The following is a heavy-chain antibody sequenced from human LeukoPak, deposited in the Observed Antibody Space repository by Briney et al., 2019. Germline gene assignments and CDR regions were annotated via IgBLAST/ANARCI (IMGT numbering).Heavy chain of an antibody. Sequence: SETLSLTCTVSGGSISSYYWSWIRQPPGKGLEWIGYTYYSGSTNYNPSLKSRVTISVDTSKNQFSLKLSSVTAADSAVYYCATMGDFWSGSTHAFDIWGQGTMVTVSS. CDR1: GGSISSYY. V-gene: IGHV4-59*01. J-gene: IGHJ3*02. CDR3: ATMGDFWSGSTHAFDI. CDR2: TYYSGST. D-gene: IGHD3-3*01.